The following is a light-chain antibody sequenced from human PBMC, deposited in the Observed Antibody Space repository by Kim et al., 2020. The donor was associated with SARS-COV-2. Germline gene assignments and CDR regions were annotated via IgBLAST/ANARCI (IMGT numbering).Light chain of an antibody. CDR1: SNDVGGFDY. V-gene: IGLV2-11*01. J-gene: IGLJ3*02. CDR3: CSNVGSYTLVV. CDR2: DVT. Sequence: QSALTQPRSVSGSPAQSVTISCTGTSNDVGGFDYVSWYQQYPGKAPKLIIYDVTKRPSGVPDRFSGSKSGNTASLTISGLQAEDEADYYCCSNVGSYTLVVFGGGTQLTVL.